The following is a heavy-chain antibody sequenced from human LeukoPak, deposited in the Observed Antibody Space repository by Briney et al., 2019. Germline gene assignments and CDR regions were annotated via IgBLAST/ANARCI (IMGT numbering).Heavy chain of an antibody. CDR2: NIPIFGTA. CDR1: GGTFSSYA. CDR3: ALLWFGESTMDYYYYMDV. Sequence: SVKVSCKASGGTFSSYAISWVRQAPGQGLEWMGGNIPIFGTANYAQKFQGRVTITADESTSTAYMELSSLRSEDTAVYYCALLWFGESTMDYYYYMDVWGKGTTVTISS. V-gene: IGHV1-69*13. J-gene: IGHJ6*03. D-gene: IGHD3-10*01.